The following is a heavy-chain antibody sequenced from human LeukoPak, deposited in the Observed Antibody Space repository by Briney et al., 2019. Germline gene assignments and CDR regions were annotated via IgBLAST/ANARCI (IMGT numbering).Heavy chain of an antibody. CDR2: ISSSSYI. Sequence: PGGSLRLSCAASGFTFSSYSINWDRQAPGRGLEWVSSISSSSYIYYADSVKGRFTISRDNAKNSLYLQMNSLRAEDTAVYYCARAAGLYSSGWYFDYWGQGTLVTASS. CDR1: GFTFSSYS. D-gene: IGHD6-19*01. V-gene: IGHV3-21*01. J-gene: IGHJ4*02. CDR3: ARAAGLYSSGWYFDY.